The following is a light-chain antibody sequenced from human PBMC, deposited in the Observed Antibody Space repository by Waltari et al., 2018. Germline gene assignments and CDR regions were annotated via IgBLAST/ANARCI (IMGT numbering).Light chain of an antibody. J-gene: IGKJ2*01. V-gene: IGKV3-20*01. Sequence: EIVLTQSPGTLSSSPGETATLSCRASQSVSSNYLAWYQQRPGQAPRLLIHGSSSRATGIPDRFSGSGSGTDFTLTISRLEPEDFAVYYCQQYGRSWNTFGQGTKLEIK. CDR3: QQYGRSWNT. CDR2: GSS. CDR1: QSVSSNY.